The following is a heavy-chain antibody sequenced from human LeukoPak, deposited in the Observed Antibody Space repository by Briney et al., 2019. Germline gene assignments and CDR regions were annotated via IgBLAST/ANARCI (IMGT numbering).Heavy chain of an antibody. J-gene: IGHJ4*02. CDR1: GFTFSSYA. D-gene: IGHD5-24*01. CDR3: AKVNWGDGYNSGLDY. V-gene: IGHV3-23*01. Sequence: GGSLRLSCAASGFTFSSYAMSWVRQAPGKGLERVSAISVSGGSTYYADSVKGRFTISRDNSKKTLYLLMNSLRAEDTAAYYCAKVNWGDGYNSGLDYWGQGTLVTVSS. CDR2: ISVSGGST.